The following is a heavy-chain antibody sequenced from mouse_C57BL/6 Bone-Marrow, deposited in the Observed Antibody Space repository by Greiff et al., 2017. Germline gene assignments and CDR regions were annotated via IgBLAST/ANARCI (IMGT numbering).Heavy chain of an antibody. CDR3: ARWTVVATSDYYAMDY. Sequence: QVQLQQSDAELVKPGASVKISCKVSGYTFTDHTIHWMKQRPEQGLEWIGYIYPRDGSTKYYEKFKGKATLTADKSSSTAYMQLNSLTSEDSAVYFCARWTVVATSDYYAMDYWGQGTSVTVSS. CDR1: GYTFTDHT. D-gene: IGHD1-1*01. J-gene: IGHJ4*01. V-gene: IGHV1-78*01. CDR2: IYPRDGST.